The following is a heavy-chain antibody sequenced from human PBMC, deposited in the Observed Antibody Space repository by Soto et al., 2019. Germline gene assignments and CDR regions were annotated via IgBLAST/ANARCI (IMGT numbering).Heavy chain of an antibody. CDR3: ARDGSGFHWYFDV. D-gene: IGHD6-19*01. V-gene: IGHV6-1*01. J-gene: IGHJ2*01. Sequence: QVQLQQSGPGLVKPSQTLSLMCDISGDSVSSVTATWSWIRQSPSRGLEWLGRTYYRSKWYNDYAMSVKGRIVITPDTSKNQVSLQLNSVTPEDTATYCCARDGSGFHWYFDVWGRGTLVTVSS. CDR2: TYYRSKWYN. CDR1: GDSVSSVTAT.